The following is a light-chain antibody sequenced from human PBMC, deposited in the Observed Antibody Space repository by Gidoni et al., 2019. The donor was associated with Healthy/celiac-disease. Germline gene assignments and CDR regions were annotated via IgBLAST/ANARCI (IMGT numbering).Light chain of an antibody. CDR2: AAS. Sequence: DIQMTQSPSSLSASVGDRVTITCRASQGISNYLAWYQQKPWKVPKLLIDAASTLQSGVPSRFIGSGSGTDFTLTISSLQPEDVVTYYCQKYNSAPFTFGQGTRLEIK. J-gene: IGKJ5*01. CDR1: QGISNY. CDR3: QKYNSAPFT. V-gene: IGKV1-27*01.